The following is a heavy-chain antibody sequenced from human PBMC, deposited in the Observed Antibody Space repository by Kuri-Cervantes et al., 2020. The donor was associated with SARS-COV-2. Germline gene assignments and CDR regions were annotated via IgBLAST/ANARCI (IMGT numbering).Heavy chain of an antibody. V-gene: IGHV1-2*02. Sequence: ASVKVSCKASGYTFTGYYMHWVRQAPGQGLEWMGWINPNSGGTNYAQKFQGRVTMTRDTSISTAYMELRSLRSDDTAVYYCARVRKITGTTPDYWGQGTLVTVSS. J-gene: IGHJ4*02. CDR1: GYTFTGYY. CDR3: ARVRKITGTTPDY. CDR2: INPNSGGT. D-gene: IGHD1-7*01.